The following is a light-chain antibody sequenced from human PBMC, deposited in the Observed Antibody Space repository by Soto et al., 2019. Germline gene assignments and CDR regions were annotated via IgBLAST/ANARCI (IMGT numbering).Light chain of an antibody. CDR2: GNS. CDR3: QSYDSSLSRRV. CDR1: SSNIGAGYD. Sequence: QSVLTQPPSVSGDPGQRVTISCTGSSSNIGAGYDVHWYQQLPGTAPKLLIYGNSNRPSGVPDRFSGSKSGTSASLAITGLQAEDEADYYCQSYDSSLSRRVFGGGTKVTVL. J-gene: IGLJ2*01. V-gene: IGLV1-40*01.